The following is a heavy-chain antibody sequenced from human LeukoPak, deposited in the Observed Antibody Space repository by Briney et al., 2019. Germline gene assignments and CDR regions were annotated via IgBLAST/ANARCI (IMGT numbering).Heavy chain of an antibody. CDR3: ARSRVIYGNFDY. CDR1: GGSISSYY. CDR2: MYNSVST. J-gene: IGHJ4*02. D-gene: IGHD2/OR15-2a*01. Sequence: SETLSLTCTVSGGSISSYYWSWIRQPPGTGLEWIGYMYNSVSTNYNPSLKTRVTISVDTSKNQFSLKLSSVTAADTAMYYCARSRVIYGNFDYWGQGTLVTVSS. V-gene: IGHV4-59*01.